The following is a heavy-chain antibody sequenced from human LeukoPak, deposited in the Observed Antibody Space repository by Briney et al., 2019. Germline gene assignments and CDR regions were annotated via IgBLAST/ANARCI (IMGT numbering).Heavy chain of an antibody. D-gene: IGHD3-9*01. CDR2: ISGSGGST. J-gene: IGHJ4*02. CDR3: AKDKADIFTGYVRGPDY. Sequence: GGSLRLSCAASGFTFSTYAMSWLRQAPGKGLEWVSVISGSGGSTYYADSVKGRFTISRDNSKNTLYLQMNSLRAEDTAVYYCAKDKADIFTGYVRGPDYWGQGTLVTVSS. V-gene: IGHV3-23*01. CDR1: GFTFSTYA.